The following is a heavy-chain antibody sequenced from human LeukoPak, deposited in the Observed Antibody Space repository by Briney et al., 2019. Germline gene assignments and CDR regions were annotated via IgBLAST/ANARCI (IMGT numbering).Heavy chain of an antibody. CDR2: ISYDGSNK. D-gene: IGHD4-17*01. CDR3: ARDGDGDYVFSYYFDY. J-gene: IGHJ4*02. CDR1: GFTFSSYG. Sequence: GRSLRLSCAASGFTFSSYGMHWVRQAPGKGLEWVAVISYDGSNKYYADSVKGRFTISRDNSKNTLYLQMNSLRVEDTAVYYCARDGDGDYVFSYYFDYWGQGTLVTVSS. V-gene: IGHV3-30*03.